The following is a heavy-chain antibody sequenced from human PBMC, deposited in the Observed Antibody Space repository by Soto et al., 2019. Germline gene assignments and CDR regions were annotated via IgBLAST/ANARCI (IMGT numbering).Heavy chain of an antibody. CDR3: ARDRVTYGSGSYPYYYGMDV. CDR1: GFTFSSYG. J-gene: IGHJ6*02. V-gene: IGHV3-33*01. CDR2: IWYDGSNK. D-gene: IGHD3-10*01. Sequence: GGSLRLSCAASGFTFSSYGMHWVRQAPGKGLEWVAVIWYDGSNKYYADSVKGRFTISRDNSKNTLYLQMNSLRAEDTAVYYCARDRVTYGSGSYPYYYGMDVWGQGTTVTVYS.